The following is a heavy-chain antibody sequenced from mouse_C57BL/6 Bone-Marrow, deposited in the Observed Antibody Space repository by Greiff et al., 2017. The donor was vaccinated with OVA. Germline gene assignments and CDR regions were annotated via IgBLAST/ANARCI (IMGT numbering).Heavy chain of an antibody. Sequence: VQLQQSGAELVRPGTSVKVSCKASGYTFTNYLIEWVKQRPGQGLEWIGVINPGSGGTNYNEKFKGKATLTADKSSSTAYMQLSSLTSEDSAVYFCARGDDGSSYGAMDYWGQGTSVTVSS. CDR2: INPGSGGT. V-gene: IGHV1-54*01. D-gene: IGHD1-1*01. J-gene: IGHJ4*01. CDR3: ARGDDGSSYGAMDY. CDR1: GYTFTNYL.